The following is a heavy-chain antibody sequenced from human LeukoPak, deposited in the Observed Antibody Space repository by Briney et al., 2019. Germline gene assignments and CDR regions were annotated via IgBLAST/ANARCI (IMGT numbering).Heavy chain of an antibody. CDR3: ARGIDAYKVAY. J-gene: IGHJ4*02. D-gene: IGHD5-24*01. CDR1: DGSINGYY. Sequence: SETLSLTCSVSDGSINGYYWNWTRQPPGEGLEWIGCIHPSGSAHYNPSLKNRVTISLDTSSNRFFLNINSVAAADTALYYCARGIDAYKVAYWGRGTLVTASS. V-gene: IGHV4-4*07. CDR2: IHPSGSA.